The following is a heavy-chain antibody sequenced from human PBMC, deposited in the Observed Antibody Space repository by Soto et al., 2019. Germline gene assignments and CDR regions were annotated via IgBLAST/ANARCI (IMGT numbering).Heavy chain of an antibody. CDR2: IYYSGST. V-gene: IGHV4-39*01. D-gene: IGHD2-2*01. CDR3: ARLHGYCISSSCHGHYAMDV. Sequence: QLQLQESGPGLVKPSETPSLTCTVSSAPVSSSTYTWGWIRQPPGKGLEWVGSIYYSGSTYYNPSRNSRVTVSVDTCKNQFSLKMTSATAADTAVYYCARLHGYCISSSCHGHYAMDVWGQVTTVTVSS. J-gene: IGHJ6*02. CDR1: SAPVSSSTYT.